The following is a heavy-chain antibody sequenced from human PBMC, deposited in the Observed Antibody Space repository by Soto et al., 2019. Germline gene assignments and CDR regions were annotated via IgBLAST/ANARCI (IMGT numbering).Heavy chain of an antibody. V-gene: IGHV3-30*18. CDR1: GFSFSTYG. Sequence: QVQLVESGGGVVQPGRSLRLSCAASGFSFSTYGMHWVRQAPGKGLEWVALMSYDGNNKYYADSVKGRFTISRDNSKSTLYLQMNSLRADDTAVYYCAKPYSSTWIIYYGMDVWGQGTTVTVSS. CDR2: MSYDGNNK. D-gene: IGHD6-13*01. CDR3: AKPYSSTWIIYYGMDV. J-gene: IGHJ6*02.